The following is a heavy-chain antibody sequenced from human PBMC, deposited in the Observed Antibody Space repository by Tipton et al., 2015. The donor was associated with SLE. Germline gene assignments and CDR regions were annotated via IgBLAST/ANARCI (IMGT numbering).Heavy chain of an antibody. J-gene: IGHJ4*02. V-gene: IGHV4-34*01. CDR3: ARSPLEFYDFWNGYFDF. D-gene: IGHD3-3*01. Sequence: TLSLTCAVYGGSFSGYFWSWIRQPPGKGLEWIGEINHSGGTNYNPSLKRRVTISGDTSKNQFSLRLNSVTAADTAVYYCARSPLEFYDFWNGYFDFWGQGTLVTASS. CDR1: GGSFSGYF. CDR2: INHSGGT.